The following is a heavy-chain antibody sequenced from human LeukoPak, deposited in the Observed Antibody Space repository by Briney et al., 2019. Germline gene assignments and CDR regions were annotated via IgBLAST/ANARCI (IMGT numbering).Heavy chain of an antibody. D-gene: IGHD2-21*02. CDR1: GYTLTELS. J-gene: IGHJ3*02. Sequence: ASVKVSCKVSGYTLTELSMHWVRQAPGKGLEWMEGFDPEDGETIYAQKFQGRVTMTEDTSTDTAYMELSSLRSEDTAVYYCATVSQNCGGDCFDAFDIWGQGTMVTVSS. V-gene: IGHV1-24*01. CDR3: ATVSQNCGGDCFDAFDI. CDR2: FDPEDGET.